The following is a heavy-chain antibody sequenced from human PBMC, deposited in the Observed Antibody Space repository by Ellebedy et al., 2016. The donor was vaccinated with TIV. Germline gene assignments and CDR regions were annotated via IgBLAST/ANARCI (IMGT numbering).Heavy chain of an antibody. D-gene: IGHD3-3*01. CDR1: GGTFSSYA. CDR2: IIPILGIA. V-gene: IGHV1-69*04. CDR3: ARAIYGMGWFDP. J-gene: IGHJ5*02. Sequence: AASVKVSCKASGGTFSSYAISWVRQAPGQGLEWMGRIIPILGIANYAQKFQGRITIIRDTSANTAYMELSSLRSEDTAVYYCARAIYGMGWFDPWGQGTLVTVSS.